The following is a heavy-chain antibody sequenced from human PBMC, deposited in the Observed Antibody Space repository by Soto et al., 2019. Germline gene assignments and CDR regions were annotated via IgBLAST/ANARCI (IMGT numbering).Heavy chain of an antibody. V-gene: IGHV1-8*01. Sequence: GASVKVSCKASGYTFTSYDINWVRQATGQGLEWMGWMNPNSGNTGYAQKFQGRVTMTRNTSISTAYMELSSLRSEDTAVYYCWGGRRIVVLPAYQDYYYCMDVWGQGTTVTVSS. J-gene: IGHJ6*02. D-gene: IGHD2-2*01. CDR3: WGGRRIVVLPAYQDYYYCMDV. CDR2: MNPNSGNT. CDR1: GYTFTSYD.